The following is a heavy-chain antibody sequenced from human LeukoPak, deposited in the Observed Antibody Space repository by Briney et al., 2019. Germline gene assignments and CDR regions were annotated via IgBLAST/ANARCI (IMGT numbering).Heavy chain of an antibody. CDR2: IYYSGST. CDR3: ATMVGYSGSN. V-gene: IGHV4-39*01. D-gene: IGHD2-8*02. CDR1: GGSISSSSYY. Sequence: SETLSLTCTVSGGSISSSSYYWGWIRQPPGKGLEWIGSIYYSGSTYYNPSLKSRVTISVDTSKNQFSLKLSSVTAADTAVYYCATMVGYSGSNWGQGTLVTVSS. J-gene: IGHJ4*02.